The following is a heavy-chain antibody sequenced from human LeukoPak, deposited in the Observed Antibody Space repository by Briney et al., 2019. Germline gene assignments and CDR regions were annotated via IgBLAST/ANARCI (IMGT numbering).Heavy chain of an antibody. D-gene: IGHD3-22*01. Sequence: GGSLRLSCAASGFTFNNYVMSWVRQAPGKGLEWVSAITGSAGSTYYADSVKGRFTISRDNAKNSLFLQMTNLRAEDTAIYYCARDGNEELIVAVGYFDYWGQGSLVTVSS. J-gene: IGHJ4*02. CDR2: ITGSAGST. CDR1: GFTFNNYV. V-gene: IGHV3-23*01. CDR3: ARDGNEELIVAVGYFDY.